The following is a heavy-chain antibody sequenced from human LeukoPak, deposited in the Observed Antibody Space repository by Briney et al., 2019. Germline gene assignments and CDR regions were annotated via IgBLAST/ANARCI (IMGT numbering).Heavy chain of an antibody. D-gene: IGHD6-19*01. V-gene: IGHV3-30*03. CDR1: GFTFSIYA. Sequence: GGSLRLSCAASGFTFSIYAMNWVRQAPGRGLEWVTVISSDGSNEYYADSVKGRFTISRDNSKNTLYLQMNSLRTEDTAVYYCATDRASKGEQWLGYLSFWGQGTLVAVSS. J-gene: IGHJ4*02. CDR2: ISSDGSNE. CDR3: ATDRASKGEQWLGYLSF.